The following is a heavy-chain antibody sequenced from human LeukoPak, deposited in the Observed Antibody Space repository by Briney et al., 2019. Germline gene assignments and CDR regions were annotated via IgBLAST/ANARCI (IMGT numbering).Heavy chain of an antibody. J-gene: IGHJ5*02. CDR2: IYYSGST. D-gene: IGHD3-10*01. V-gene: IGHV4-39*01. CDR3: ARSYYYGSGSYWFDP. CDR1: GGSIDRSTYY. Sequence: SETLSLTCAVSGGSIDRSTYYWGWIRQSPAKGLEWIGSIYYSGSTYYNPSLKSRVTISVDTSKNQFFLKLRSVTAADTAVYYCARSYYYGSGSYWFDPWGQGTLVTVSS.